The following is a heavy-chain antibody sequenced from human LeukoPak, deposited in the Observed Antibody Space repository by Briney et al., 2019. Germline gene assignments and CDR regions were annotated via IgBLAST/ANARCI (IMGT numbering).Heavy chain of an antibody. J-gene: IGHJ3*02. D-gene: IGHD2-2*01. CDR3: AMNIVVVPAATRGAFDI. CDR2: ISAYNGNT. V-gene: IGHV1-18*01. CDR1: GYTFTSYG. Sequence: ASVKVSCKASGYTFTSYGISWVRQAPGQGLDWIGWISAYNGNTNYAQKLQGRVTMTTDTSTSTAYMELRSLRSDDTAVYYCAMNIVVVPAATRGAFDIWGQGTMVTVSS.